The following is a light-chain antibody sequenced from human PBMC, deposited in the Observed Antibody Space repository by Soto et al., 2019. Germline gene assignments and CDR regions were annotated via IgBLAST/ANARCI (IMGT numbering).Light chain of an antibody. Sequence: DIQMTQSPSSLSASVGDRVTITCRASQSINSYLNWYQQKPGRAPKLLICEASNLQSGVPSRFSAGGSGTDFTLSLSSVQPVDFATYYCQQSYSVPLTFGPGTRVDIK. CDR3: QQSYSVPLT. CDR2: EAS. CDR1: QSINSY. J-gene: IGKJ3*01. V-gene: IGKV1-39*01.